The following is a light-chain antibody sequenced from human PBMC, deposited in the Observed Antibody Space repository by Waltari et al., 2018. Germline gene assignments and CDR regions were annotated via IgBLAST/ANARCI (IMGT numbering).Light chain of an antibody. CDR1: HGISSA. CDR3: QQFNSYPHT. Sequence: AIQLTQPPSSLSTSVGDRVTITCRASHGISSALAWYQQKPGKAPKLLIYDASSLESGVPSRFSGSGSGTDFTLTISSLQPEDFATYYCQQFNSYPHTFGQGTKLEIK. CDR2: DAS. J-gene: IGKJ2*01. V-gene: IGKV1-13*02.